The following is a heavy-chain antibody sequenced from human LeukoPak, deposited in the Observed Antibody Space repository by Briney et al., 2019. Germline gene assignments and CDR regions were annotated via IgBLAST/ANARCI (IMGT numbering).Heavy chain of an antibody. CDR1: GYTFTSYY. CDR2: INPSGGST. CDR3: ATGLWSLRYFDWLQVDV. V-gene: IGHV1-46*01. Sequence: ASVKVSCKASGYTFTSYYMHWVRQAPGQGLEWMGIINPSGGSTSYAQKFQGRVTMTRDTSTSTVYMELSSLRSEDTAVYYCATGLWSLRYFDWLQVDVWGKGTTVTISS. J-gene: IGHJ6*04. D-gene: IGHD3-9*01.